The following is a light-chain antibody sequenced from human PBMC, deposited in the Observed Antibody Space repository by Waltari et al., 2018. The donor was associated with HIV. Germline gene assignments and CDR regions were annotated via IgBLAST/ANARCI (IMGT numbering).Light chain of an antibody. CDR1: QSVTNSH. Sequence: EIVLTQSPATLSLSPGEGATLSCRASQSVTNSHLAWYRQRPGQAPRLLIYDASSRPTGTPDRFSGSGSGTEFTLTISRLESEDFAVYFCQQYAVSPRTFGQGTKVEIK. CDR3: QQYAVSPRT. J-gene: IGKJ2*01. V-gene: IGKV3-20*01. CDR2: DAS.